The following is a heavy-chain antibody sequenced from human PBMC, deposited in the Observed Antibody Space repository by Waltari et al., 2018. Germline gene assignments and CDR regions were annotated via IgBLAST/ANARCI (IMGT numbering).Heavy chain of an antibody. V-gene: IGHV3-7*01. CDR3: AREASLAVASHYYFDY. D-gene: IGHD6-19*01. CDR2: IKQDGSEK. J-gene: IGHJ4*02. Sequence: EVQLVESGGGLVQPGGSLRLSCAASGFTFSSYWISWVRHAPGKGLEWVANIKQDGSEKYYVDSVKGRFTISRDNAKNSLYLQMNSLRAEDTAVYYCAREASLAVASHYYFDYWGQGTLVTVSS. CDR1: GFTFSSYW.